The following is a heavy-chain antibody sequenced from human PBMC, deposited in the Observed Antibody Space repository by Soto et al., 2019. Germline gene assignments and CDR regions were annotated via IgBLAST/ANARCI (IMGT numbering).Heavy chain of an antibody. CDR2: INSDGSST. CDR1: GFTFSSYW. Sequence: EVQLVESGGGLVQPGGSLRLSCAASGFTFSSYWMHWVRQAPGKGLVWVSRINSDGSSTSYADSVKGQFTTSRDNAKNTLYLQMSSLRAEDTAVYYCARPKPLTYGDYGFDSWGQGNLVNVSS. J-gene: IGHJ4*02. CDR3: ARPKPLTYGDYGFDS. D-gene: IGHD4-17*01. V-gene: IGHV3-74*02.